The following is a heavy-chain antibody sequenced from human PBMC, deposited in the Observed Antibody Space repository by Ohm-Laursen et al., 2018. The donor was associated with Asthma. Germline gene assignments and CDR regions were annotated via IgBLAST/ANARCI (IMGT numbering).Heavy chain of an antibody. CDR1: GFTFSSYA. CDR2: ISASGVTT. CDR3: TKLKLGGTTGYRNWFDP. D-gene: IGHD1-26*01. J-gene: IGHJ5*02. Sequence: SLRLSCAASGFTFSSYAMSWVRQAPGKGLEWVSAISASGVTTYYADSVKGRFTISRDDSKNTLYLQMTSLRAEDTAVYYCTKLKLGGTTGYRNWFDPWGQGTLVTVSS. V-gene: IGHV3-23*01.